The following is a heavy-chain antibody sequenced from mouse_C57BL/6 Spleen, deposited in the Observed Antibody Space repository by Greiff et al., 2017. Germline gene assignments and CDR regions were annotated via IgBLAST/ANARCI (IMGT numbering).Heavy chain of an antibody. CDR1: GFSLTSYG. CDR3: ARRGLSTVVDYYAMDY. D-gene: IGHD1-1*01. V-gene: IGHV2-2*01. CDR2: IWSGGST. Sequence: QVQLKQSGPGLVPPSQSLSITCTVSGFSLTSYGVHWVRQSPGKGLEWLGVIWSGGSTDYNAAFISRLSISKDNSKSQVFFKMNSLQADDTAIYYCARRGLSTVVDYYAMDYWGQGTSVTVSS. J-gene: IGHJ4*01.